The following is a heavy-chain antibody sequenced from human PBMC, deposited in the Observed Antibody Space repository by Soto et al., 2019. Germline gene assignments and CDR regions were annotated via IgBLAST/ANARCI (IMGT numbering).Heavy chain of an antibody. Sequence: EVQLVESGGGLVQPGGSLRLSCAASGFTFRTYWMHWVRQAPGKGLVWVSHITSDGTITTYADSVKGRFTISRDNAKNTLSLQMNSLRAEDTAVYYCARGAGGFDYWGQGTLVTVSS. D-gene: IGHD6-13*01. CDR1: GFTFRTYW. CDR2: ITSDGTIT. J-gene: IGHJ4*02. V-gene: IGHV3-74*01. CDR3: ARGAGGFDY.